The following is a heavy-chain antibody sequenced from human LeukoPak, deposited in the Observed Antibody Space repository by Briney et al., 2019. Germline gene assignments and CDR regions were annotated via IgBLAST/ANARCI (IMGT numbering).Heavy chain of an antibody. J-gene: IGHJ4*02. Sequence: SETLSLTCAVYGGSFSGYYWSWIRQPPGKGLEWIGEINHSGSTNYNPSLKSRVTISVDTSKNQFSLKLSSVTAADTAVYYCARTFGGYYFDYWGQGTLVTVSS. V-gene: IGHV4-34*01. CDR1: GGSFSGYY. CDR3: ARTFGGYYFDY. CDR2: INHSGST. D-gene: IGHD3-16*01.